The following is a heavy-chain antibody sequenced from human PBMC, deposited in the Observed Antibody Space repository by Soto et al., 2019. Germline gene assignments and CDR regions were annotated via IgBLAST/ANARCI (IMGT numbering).Heavy chain of an antibody. Sequence: VGSLRLSCAASGFTFSSYNMNWVRQAPGKGLEWVAHISSSSTTIYYADSVKGRFTISRDNAKNSLYLQMTSLRDEDTAVYYCAGPNYWGQGTLVTVSS. CDR1: GFTFSSYN. CDR3: AGPNY. J-gene: IGHJ4*02. CDR2: ISSSSTTI. V-gene: IGHV3-48*02.